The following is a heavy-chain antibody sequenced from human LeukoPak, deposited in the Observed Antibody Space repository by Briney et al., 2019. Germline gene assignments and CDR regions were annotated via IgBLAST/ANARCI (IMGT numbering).Heavy chain of an antibody. CDR1: GFTFSSYS. CDR2: ISNSSTYI. Sequence: GGSLRLSCAASGFTFSSYSMNWVRQAPGKGLEWVSFISNSSTYIYYADSLKGRFTISRDNSKNTLYLQMNSLRAEDTAVYYCAKDEGYYYGSGNGLDYWGQGTLVTVSS. D-gene: IGHD3-10*01. CDR3: AKDEGYYYGSGNGLDY. J-gene: IGHJ4*02. V-gene: IGHV3-21*01.